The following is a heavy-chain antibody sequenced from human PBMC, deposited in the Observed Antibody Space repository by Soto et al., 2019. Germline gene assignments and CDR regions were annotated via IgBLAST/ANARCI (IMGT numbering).Heavy chain of an antibody. V-gene: IGHV4-59*01. Sequence: SETLSLTCTVCGGPISTYYWSWIRQPPGKGLEWIGYIYYSGSTSYNPSLKSLVTISVDTSKNQFSLKVRSVTAADTAVYYCASDRSSGWDQGYGMDDWRQVTSVTACS. CDR1: GGPISTYY. D-gene: IGHD6-19*01. CDR3: ASDRSSGWDQGYGMDD. CDR2: IYYSGST. J-gene: IGHJ6*02.